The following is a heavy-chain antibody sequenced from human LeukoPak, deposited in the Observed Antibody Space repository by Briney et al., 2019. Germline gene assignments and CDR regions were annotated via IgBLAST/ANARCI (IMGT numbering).Heavy chain of an antibody. D-gene: IGHD3-10*01. J-gene: IGHJ4*02. V-gene: IGHV4-30-2*01. Sequence: SEILSLTCTVSGGSVSSDGYYWSWIRLPPGKGLEWIGSVYHSGDTYYNPSLKSRVTISVDRSKNQCSLKLSSVTAADTAVYYCARNFMVRGVIGPDYWGQGTLVTVSS. CDR1: GGSVSSDGYY. CDR2: VYHSGDT. CDR3: ARNFMVRGVIGPDY.